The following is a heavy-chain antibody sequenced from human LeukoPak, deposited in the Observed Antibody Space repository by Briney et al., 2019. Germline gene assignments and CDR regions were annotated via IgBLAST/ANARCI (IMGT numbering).Heavy chain of an antibody. Sequence: GGSLRLSCAASGFTFSTFAMIWVRQPPGKGLEWVSSIFPSGGEIHYADSVRGRFTISRDNYKSTLSLQMNSLRAEDTAIYYCATYRQVLLPFESWGQGTLVAVSS. CDR1: GFTFSTFA. V-gene: IGHV3-23*01. J-gene: IGHJ4*02. CDR3: ATYRQVLLPFES. CDR2: IFPSGGEI. D-gene: IGHD2-8*02.